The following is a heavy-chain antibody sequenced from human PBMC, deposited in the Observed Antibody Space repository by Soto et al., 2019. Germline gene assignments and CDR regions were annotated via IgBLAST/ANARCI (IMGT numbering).Heavy chain of an antibody. CDR1: GFTFSSYA. D-gene: IGHD3-3*01. CDR2: ISYDGSNK. Sequence: PGGSLRLSCAASGFTFSSYAMHWVRQAPGKGLEWVAVISYDGSNKYYADSVKGRFTISIDTSKKQLSLKLSSVTTADTAVYYCARSGYDYWSGPVPSADYWGRGTLVTVSS. J-gene: IGHJ4*02. CDR3: ARSGYDYWSGPVPSADY. V-gene: IGHV3-30-3*01.